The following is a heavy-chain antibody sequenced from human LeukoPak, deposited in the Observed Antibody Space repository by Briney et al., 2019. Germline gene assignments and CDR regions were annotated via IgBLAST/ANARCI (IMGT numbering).Heavy chain of an antibody. CDR2: IYHSGST. CDR1: GYSISSGYY. D-gene: IGHD5-24*01. Sequence: SETLSLTCTVSGYSISSGYYWGWIRQPPGKGLEWIGSIYHSGSTYYNPSLKSRVTISVDTSKNQFSLKLSSVTAADTAVYYCARDLHRDGVNWPYFDYWGQGTLVTVSS. CDR3: ARDLHRDGVNWPYFDY. J-gene: IGHJ4*02. V-gene: IGHV4-38-2*02.